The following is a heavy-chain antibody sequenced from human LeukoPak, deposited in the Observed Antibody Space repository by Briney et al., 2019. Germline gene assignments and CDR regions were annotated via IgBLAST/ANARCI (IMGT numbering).Heavy chain of an antibody. CDR1: GFTVSSNY. J-gene: IGHJ4*02. Sequence: GGSLRLSCAASGFTVSSNYMSWVRQAPGKGLEWVSVIYSGGNTYYADSVKGRFTISRDNSKNTLYLQMNSLRAEDTAVYYCAKAPFGVPWHYWGQGTLVTVSS. CDR3: AKAPFGVPWHY. D-gene: IGHD3-16*01. CDR2: IYSGGNT. V-gene: IGHV3-53*01.